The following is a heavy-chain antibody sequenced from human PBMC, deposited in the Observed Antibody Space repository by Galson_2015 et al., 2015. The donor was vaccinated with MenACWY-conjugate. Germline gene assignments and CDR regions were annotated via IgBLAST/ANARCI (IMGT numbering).Heavy chain of an antibody. Sequence: SETLSLTCSVSGGSISSYYWSWIRQPPGKGLEYIGYIHNSEGINYNPSLKSRATMLVDTSKNLFSLKLSSVTAADTAVYYCARLGARLGRTTNCYSCDWFDLWGQGTLVTVSS. D-gene: IGHD2-2*01. V-gene: IGHV4-59*08. CDR1: GGSISSYY. CDR2: IHNSEGI. J-gene: IGHJ5*01. CDR3: ARLGARLGRTTNCYSCDWFDL.